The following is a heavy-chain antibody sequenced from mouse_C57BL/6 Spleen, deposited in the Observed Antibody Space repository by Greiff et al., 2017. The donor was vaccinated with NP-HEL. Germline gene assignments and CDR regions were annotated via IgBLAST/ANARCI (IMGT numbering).Heavy chain of an antibody. CDR2: INPSTGGT. CDR3: ARLPSYGQLLRGYFDY. CDR1: GYSFTGYY. V-gene: IGHV1-42*01. D-gene: IGHD1-1*01. J-gene: IGHJ2*01. Sequence: EVHLVESGPELVKPGASVKISCKASGYSFTGYYMNWVKQSPEKSLEWIGEINPSTGGTTYNQKFKAKATLTVDKSSSTAYMQLKSLTSEDSAVYYCARLPSYGQLLRGYFDYWGQGTTLTVSS.